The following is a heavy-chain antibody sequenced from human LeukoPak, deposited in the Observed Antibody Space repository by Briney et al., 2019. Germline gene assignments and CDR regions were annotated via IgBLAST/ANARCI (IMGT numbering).Heavy chain of an antibody. CDR2: INSDGSST. D-gene: IGHD3-22*01. V-gene: IGHV3-74*01. CDR3: ARVYYYDSGEAFDI. J-gene: IGHJ3*02. Sequence: PGGSLRLSCAASGFTFSSYAMSWVRQAPGKGLVWVSRINSDGSSTSYADSVKGRFTISRDNAKNTLYLQMNSLRAEDTAVYYCARVYYYDSGEAFDIWGQGTMVTVSS. CDR1: GFTFSSYA.